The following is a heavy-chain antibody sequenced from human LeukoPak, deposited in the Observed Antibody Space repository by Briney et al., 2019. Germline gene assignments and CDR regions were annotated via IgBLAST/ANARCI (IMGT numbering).Heavy chain of an antibody. CDR3: AGYDSSGRYFDY. CDR1: GGSISSGGYS. Sequence: PSETLSLTCAVSGGSISSGGYSWRWIRQPPGKGLEWIGYIYHSGSTYYNPSLKSRVTISVDRSKNQFSLKLSSVTAADTAVYYCAGYDSSGRYFDYWGQGTLVTVSS. J-gene: IGHJ4*02. CDR2: IYHSGST. V-gene: IGHV4-30-2*01. D-gene: IGHD3-22*01.